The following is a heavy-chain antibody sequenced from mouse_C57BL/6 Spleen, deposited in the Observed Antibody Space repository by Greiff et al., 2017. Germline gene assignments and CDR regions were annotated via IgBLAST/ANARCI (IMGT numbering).Heavy chain of an antibody. CDR2: IYPGDGDT. CDR1: GYAFSSSW. J-gene: IGHJ2*01. V-gene: IGHV1-82*01. CDR3: ARRGDYYGSSYFDY. D-gene: IGHD1-1*01. Sequence: QVHVKQSGPELVKPGASVKISCKASGYAFSSSWMNWVKQRPGKGLEWIGRIYPGDGDTNYTGKFKGKATLTANQSSSTAYMPLSSLTSEDSAVYFCARRGDYYGSSYFDYWGQGTTLTVSS.